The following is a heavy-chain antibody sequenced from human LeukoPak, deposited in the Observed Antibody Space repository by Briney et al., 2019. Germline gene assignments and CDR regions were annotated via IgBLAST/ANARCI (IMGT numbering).Heavy chain of an antibody. CDR2: INHSGST. D-gene: IGHD6-13*01. V-gene: IGHV4-34*01. Sequence: SETLSLTCAVYGGSFSGYYWSWIRQPPGKGLGWIGEINHSGSTNYNPSLKSRVTISVDTSKNQFSLKLSSVTAADTAVYYCARGLHSWYLKTYYFVYWGQGTLVTVSS. CDR3: ARGLHSWYLKTYYFVY. CDR1: GGSFSGYY. J-gene: IGHJ4*02.